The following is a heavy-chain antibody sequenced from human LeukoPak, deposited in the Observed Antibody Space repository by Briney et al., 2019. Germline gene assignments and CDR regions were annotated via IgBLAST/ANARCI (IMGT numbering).Heavy chain of an antibody. CDR2: INPNSGGT. CDR3: ARGRYYYDSSAYYFDY. D-gene: IGHD3-22*01. CDR1: GYTFTGYY. V-gene: IGHV1-2*02. J-gene: IGHJ4*02. Sequence: GASVKVSCKASGYTFTGYYMHWVRQAPGQGLEWMGWINPNSGGTNYAQKFQGRVTMTRDTSISTAYMELSRLRSVDTAVYYCARGRYYYDSSAYYFDYWGQGTLVTVSS.